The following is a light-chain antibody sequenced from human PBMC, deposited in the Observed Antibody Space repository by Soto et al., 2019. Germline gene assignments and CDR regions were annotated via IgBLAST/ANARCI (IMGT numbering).Light chain of an antibody. CDR2: DAS. CDR1: QSISSW. J-gene: IGKJ2*01. CDR3: QQYRT. V-gene: IGKV1-5*01. Sequence: DIQMTQSPSTLSASVGDRVTITCRASQSISSWLAWYQQKPGKAPKLLIYDASSLESGGPSRFSGSASGTEFTLTISSLQPDDFAIYYCQQYRTFGQGTKLEIK.